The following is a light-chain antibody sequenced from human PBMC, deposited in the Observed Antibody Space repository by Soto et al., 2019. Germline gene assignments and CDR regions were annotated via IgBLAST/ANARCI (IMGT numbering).Light chain of an antibody. Sequence: EIVLTQSPGTLSLSPGERATLSCRASQSVNSNYVTWYQQKPGQAPRLLIYGASSWATGIPDRFSGSGSGTDFTLTISRLEPEDFAVYYCQQYGSSFRYTFGQGTKLEIK. CDR3: QQYGSSFRYT. J-gene: IGKJ2*01. V-gene: IGKV3-20*01. CDR1: QSVNSNY. CDR2: GAS.